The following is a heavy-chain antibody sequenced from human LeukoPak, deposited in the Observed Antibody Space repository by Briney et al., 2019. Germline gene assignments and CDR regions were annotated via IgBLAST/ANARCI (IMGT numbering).Heavy chain of an antibody. CDR2: VDPEDGET. Sequence: ASVKVSCKVSGYTFTDYYMHWVQQAPGKGLEWMGLVDPEDGETIYAEKFQGRVTITADTSTDTAYTELSSLRSEDTAVYYCATDSTVRGPIPRGYFDYWGQGTLVTVSS. CDR3: ATDSTVRGPIPRGYFDY. CDR1: GYTFTDYY. J-gene: IGHJ4*02. D-gene: IGHD3-10*01. V-gene: IGHV1-69-2*01.